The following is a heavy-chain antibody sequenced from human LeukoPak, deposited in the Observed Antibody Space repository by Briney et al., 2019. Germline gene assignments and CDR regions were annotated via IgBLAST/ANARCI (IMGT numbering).Heavy chain of an antibody. Sequence: PGGSLRLSCAVSGFIFSDHFMDWVRQAPGKGLEWVGRTKNKASNYITDYAASVKGRFSISRDGSQNSLYLQMNSLKIEDTAVYYCVVMNRGAITLGQGTLVTVSS. D-gene: IGHD3-10*01. CDR1: GFIFSDHF. CDR2: TKNKASNYIT. CDR3: VVMNRGAIT. J-gene: IGHJ5*02. V-gene: IGHV3-72*01.